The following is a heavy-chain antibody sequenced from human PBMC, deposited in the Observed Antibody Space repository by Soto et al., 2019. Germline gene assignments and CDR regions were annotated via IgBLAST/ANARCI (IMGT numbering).Heavy chain of an antibody. CDR1: GFTFSSYS. V-gene: IGHV3-48*01. D-gene: IGHD3-3*01. J-gene: IGHJ5*02. CDR3: AREAQKAYYDFWSGYGPRTGAGGWFDP. Sequence: GGSLRLSCAASGFTFSSYSMNWVRQAPGKGLEWVSYISSSSSTIYYADSVKGRFTISRDNAKNSLYLQMNSLRAEDTAVYYCAREAQKAYYDFWSGYGPRTGAGGWFDPWGQGTLVTVSS. CDR2: ISSSSSTI.